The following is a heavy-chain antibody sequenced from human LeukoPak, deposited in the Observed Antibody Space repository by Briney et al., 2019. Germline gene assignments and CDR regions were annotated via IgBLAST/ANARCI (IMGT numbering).Heavy chain of an antibody. CDR2: IYSGGST. CDR3: ATVRVDTAMVYNYYYYGMDV. J-gene: IGHJ6*02. CDR1: GFTVSSNY. V-gene: IGHV3-53*01. D-gene: IGHD5-18*01. Sequence: PGGSLRLSCAASGFTVSSNYMSWVRQAPGKGLEWVSVIYSGGSTYYADSGEGRFTISRGNPKNTLYLQMNSLRAEDTAVYYCATVRVDTAMVYNYYYYGMDVWGQGTTVTVSS.